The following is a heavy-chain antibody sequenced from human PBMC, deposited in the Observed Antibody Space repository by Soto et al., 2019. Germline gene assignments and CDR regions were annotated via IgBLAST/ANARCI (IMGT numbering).Heavy chain of an antibody. V-gene: IGHV3-33*01. CDR3: ARDRYCSSTSCYVTGWFDP. CDR2: IWYDGSNK. Sequence: GGSLRLSCAASGFTFSSYGMHWVRQAPGKGLEWVAVIWYDGSNKYYADSVKGRFTISRDNSKNTLYLQMNSLRAEDTAVYYCARDRYCSSTSCYVTGWFDPWGQGTLVTVSS. CDR1: GFTFSSYG. D-gene: IGHD2-2*01. J-gene: IGHJ5*02.